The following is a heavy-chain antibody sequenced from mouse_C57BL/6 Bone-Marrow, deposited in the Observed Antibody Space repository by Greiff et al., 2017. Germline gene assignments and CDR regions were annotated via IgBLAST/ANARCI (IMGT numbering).Heavy chain of an antibody. CDR2: INPSTGGT. CDR1: GYSFTGYY. V-gene: IGHV1-42*01. D-gene: IGHD2-10*01. CDR3: ASLLWNAY. Sequence: VQLKQSGPELVKPGASVKISCKASGYSFTGYYMNWVKQSPEKSLEWIGEINPSTGGTTYNQKFKAKATLTVDKSSSTAYMQLNSLTSEDSAVYYCASLLWNAYWGQGTLVTVSA. J-gene: IGHJ3*01.